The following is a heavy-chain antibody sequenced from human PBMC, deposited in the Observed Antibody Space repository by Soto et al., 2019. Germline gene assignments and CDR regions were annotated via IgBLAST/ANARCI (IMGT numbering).Heavy chain of an antibody. D-gene: IGHD3-22*01. CDR2: IDSSSGYI. J-gene: IGHJ5*02. V-gene: IGHV3-21*01. Sequence: GGSLRLSCAASGFTFSSYSINWVRQAPGKGLEWVSSIDSSSGYIYYADSVKGRFTISRDNAKNSLYLQMNSLRAEDTAVYYCARDKSGDPLSISMRDFGWFDPWGQGT. CDR3: ARDKSGDPLSISMRDFGWFDP. CDR1: GFTFSSYS.